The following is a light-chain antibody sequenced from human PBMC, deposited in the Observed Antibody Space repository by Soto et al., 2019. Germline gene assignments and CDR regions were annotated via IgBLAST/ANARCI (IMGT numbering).Light chain of an antibody. CDR2: GAP. CDR1: QSVSNNY. J-gene: IGKJ1*01. V-gene: IGKV3-20*01. CDR3: QQYGSSGT. Sequence: VVLTQSPGTLSLSPGERATLSCRASQSVSNNYVALYQQKXGQAXSXXVYGAPNRATGSPDRFSGSGSGTDFALTISRLELEDFAVYYCQQYGSSGTFGQGTKV.